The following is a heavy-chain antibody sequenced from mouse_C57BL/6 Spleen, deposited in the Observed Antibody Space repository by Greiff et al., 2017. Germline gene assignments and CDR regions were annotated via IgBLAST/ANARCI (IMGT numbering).Heavy chain of an antibody. CDR1: GFNIKDDY. V-gene: IGHV14-4*01. D-gene: IGHD1-1*01. CDR2: IDPENGDT. J-gene: IGHJ2*01. Sequence: EVKLVESGAELVRPGASVKLSCTASGFNIKDDYMHWVKQRPEQGLEWIGWIDPENGDTEYASKFQGKATITADTSSNTAYLQLSSLTSEDTAVYYCTTGSITTVVDYWGQGTTLTVSS. CDR3: TTGSITTVVDY.